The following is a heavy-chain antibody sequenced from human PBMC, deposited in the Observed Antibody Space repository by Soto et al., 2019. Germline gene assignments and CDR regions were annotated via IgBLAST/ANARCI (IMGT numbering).Heavy chain of an antibody. D-gene: IGHD3-3*01. CDR2: IYHSGST. V-gene: IGHV4-30-2*01. CDR1: GGSISSGGYS. J-gene: IGHJ6*02. Sequence: SETLSLTCAVSGGSISSGGYSWSWIRQPPGKGLEWIGYIYHSGSTYYNPSLKSRVTISVDRSKNQFSLKLSSVAAADTAVYYCARGMRDFWSGYYTGMDVWGQGTTVTVSS. CDR3: ARGMRDFWSGYYTGMDV.